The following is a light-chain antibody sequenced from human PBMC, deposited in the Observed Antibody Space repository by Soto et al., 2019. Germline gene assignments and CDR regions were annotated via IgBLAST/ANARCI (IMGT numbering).Light chain of an antibody. Sequence: ETMMPQSPDTLSVSLGEPATLSCRASQSLRSSLAWYQQKPGQAPRLLIYDASTRATGIPARFSGSGSGTDFTLTISGLQSEDFAVYYCQQYNNWPQTFGQGTKVDIK. V-gene: IGKV3-15*01. CDR3: QQYNNWPQT. CDR2: DAS. J-gene: IGKJ1*01. CDR1: QSLRSS.